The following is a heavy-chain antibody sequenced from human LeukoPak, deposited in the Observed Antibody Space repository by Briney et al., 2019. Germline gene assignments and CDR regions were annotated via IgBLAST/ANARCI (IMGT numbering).Heavy chain of an antibody. CDR2: INHSGST. CDR1: GGSFSGYY. V-gene: IGHV4-34*01. Sequence: SETLSLTCAVYGGSFSGYYWIWIRQPPGKGLEWIGEINHSGSTNYKPSLKSRVTISVDTSKNQFSLKLSSVTAADTAVYYCARGSNYYDSSGYYPFDYWGQGTLVTAPS. CDR3: ARGSNYYDSSGYYPFDY. D-gene: IGHD3-22*01. J-gene: IGHJ4*02.